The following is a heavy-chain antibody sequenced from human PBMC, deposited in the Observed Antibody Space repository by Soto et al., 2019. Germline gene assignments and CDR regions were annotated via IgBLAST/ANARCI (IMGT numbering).Heavy chain of an antibody. CDR2: ISHDENIK. CDR3: AILPRSGWHHYYYGMDI. D-gene: IGHD6-19*01. Sequence: QVQLVESGGTVIQPGRSLRLSCAASGFTFSNYGMHWIRQAPGTGLEWVAVISHDENIKVYTDSVKGRFSISRDNSKNTLYLQMSSLRPEDTAVYYCAILPRSGWHHYYYGMDIWGQGTTVTVSS. J-gene: IGHJ6*02. V-gene: IGHV3-30*03. CDR1: GFTFSNYG.